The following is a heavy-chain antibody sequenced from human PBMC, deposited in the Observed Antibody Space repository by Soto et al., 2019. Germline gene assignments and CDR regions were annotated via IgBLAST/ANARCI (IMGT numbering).Heavy chain of an antibody. Sequence: EVQLVESGGGLVQPGGSLRLSCAASGFTFSSYEMNWVRQAPGKGLEWVSYISSSGRTIYYADSVKGRFTISRDNAKNSLYLQMNSLRAEDTAVYYCARSGYNWNDGARGYFDYWGQGTLVTFSS. V-gene: IGHV3-48*03. CDR1: GFTFSSYE. CDR2: ISSSGRTI. J-gene: IGHJ4*02. CDR3: ARSGYNWNDGARGYFDY. D-gene: IGHD1-20*01.